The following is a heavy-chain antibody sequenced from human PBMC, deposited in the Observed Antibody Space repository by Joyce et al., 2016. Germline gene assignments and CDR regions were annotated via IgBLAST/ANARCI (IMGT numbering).Heavy chain of an antibody. CDR1: GFTFSNAW. CDR3: TADLPGGISDYFDY. Sequence: EVQVVESGGDLVQPGESLRLSCAASGFTFSNAWMSWVRQAPGKGLEGSARIKSKAAGGTTDYAAPVKGRFTISRDDSNNMLYLQMNSLKTEDTAVYYCTADLPGGISDYFDYWGQGTLVTVSS. CDR2: IKSKAAGGTT. J-gene: IGHJ4*02. D-gene: IGHD4-23*01. V-gene: IGHV3-15*01.